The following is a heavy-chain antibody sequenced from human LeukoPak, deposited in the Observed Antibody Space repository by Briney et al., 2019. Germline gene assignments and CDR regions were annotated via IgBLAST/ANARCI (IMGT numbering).Heavy chain of an antibody. CDR3: AKGRDYDFWSGYYSEHDPGYFDY. V-gene: IGHV3-23*01. Sequence: GGSLRLSCAASGFTFSSYAMSWVRQAPGKGLEWVSAISGSGGSTYYADSVKGRFTISRGNSKNTLYLQMNSLRAEDTAVYYCAKGRDYDFWSGYYSEHDPGYFDYWGQGTLVTVSS. D-gene: IGHD3-3*01. CDR1: GFTFSSYA. J-gene: IGHJ4*02. CDR2: ISGSGGST.